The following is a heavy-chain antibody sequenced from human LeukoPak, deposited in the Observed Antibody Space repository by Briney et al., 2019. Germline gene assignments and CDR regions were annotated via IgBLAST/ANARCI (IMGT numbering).Heavy chain of an antibody. CDR1: GYSFTSYC. CDR2: IYPGDSGP. D-gene: IGHD1-26*01. J-gene: IGHJ3*01. CDR3: GMSGDRVPLQDDVFDV. Sequence: GESLKIPCKVSGYSFTSYCIGWVRQMPGKGLELMGIIYPGDSGPTYSPSFQGQVTISVDKSINTAYLQWSSLQASDTAMYYCGMSGDRVPLQDDVFDVWGQGTMVTVST. V-gene: IGHV5-51*01.